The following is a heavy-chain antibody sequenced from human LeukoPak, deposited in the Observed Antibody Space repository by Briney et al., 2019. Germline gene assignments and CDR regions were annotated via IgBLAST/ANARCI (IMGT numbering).Heavy chain of an antibody. Sequence: GGSLRLSCAASGFTFSSYAMSWVRQAPGKGLEWVSAISGSGGSTYYADSVKGRFTISRDNSKNTLYLQMNSLRAEDTAVYYCAKVYDFWSGSHPHWHPANEAFDYWGQGTLVTVSS. CDR3: AKVYDFWSGSHPHWHPANEAFDY. CDR1: GFTFSSYA. CDR2: ISGSGGST. J-gene: IGHJ4*02. D-gene: IGHD3-3*01. V-gene: IGHV3-23*01.